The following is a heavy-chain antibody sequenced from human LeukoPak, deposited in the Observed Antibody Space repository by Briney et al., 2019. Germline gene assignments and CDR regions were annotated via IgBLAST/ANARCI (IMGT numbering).Heavy chain of an antibody. J-gene: IGHJ4*02. V-gene: IGHV3-7*01. CDR1: GFTFSNHW. D-gene: IGHD3-3*01. Sequence: GGSLRLSCAASGFTFSNHWMSWVRQAPGKGLEWVANIEQGGSEKNYLDSVKGRFTISRDNAKSSLYLQMNSLRAEDTAVYYCARDPINYDFWSIDYWGQGTLVTVSS. CDR2: IEQGGSEK. CDR3: ARDPINYDFWSIDY.